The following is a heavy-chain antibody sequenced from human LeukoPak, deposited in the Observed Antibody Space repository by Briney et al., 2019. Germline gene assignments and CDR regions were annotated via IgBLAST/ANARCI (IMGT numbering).Heavy chain of an antibody. V-gene: IGHV3-23*01. D-gene: IGHD2-2*03. CDR1: GFTFSSYA. CDR3: AKVDDYNYYMDV. Sequence: PGGSLRLSCAASGFTFSSYAMSWVRQAPGKGLEWVSAISGSGGSTYYADSVKGRFTISRDNSKNTLYLQMNSLRAEDMAVYYCAKVDDYNYYMDVWGKGTTVTVSS. CDR2: ISGSGGST. J-gene: IGHJ6*03.